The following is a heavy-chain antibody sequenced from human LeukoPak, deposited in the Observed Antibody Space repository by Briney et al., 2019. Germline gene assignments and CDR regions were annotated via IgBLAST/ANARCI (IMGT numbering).Heavy chain of an antibody. V-gene: IGHV3-53*01. D-gene: IGHD1/OR15-1a*01. J-gene: IGHJ6*03. CDR3: ARDGYGNNYMDV. Sequence: PGGSLRLPCAASGFSVSGNFMSWVRQAPGKGLEWVSVIYSGGTTYYADSVRGRFTISRDNSKNILYLEMNSLRAEDTAVYYCARDGYGNNYMDVWAKGTTVIVSS. CDR2: IYSGGTT. CDR1: GFSVSGNF.